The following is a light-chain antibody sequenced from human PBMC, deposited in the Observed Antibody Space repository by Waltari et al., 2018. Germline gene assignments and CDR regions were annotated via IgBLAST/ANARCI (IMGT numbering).Light chain of an antibody. CDR3: SSYTSSSTRLV. Sequence: QSALTQPASVSGSPGPSITISCTGTSSDVGGYTYASWYQHHPGKAPKLMIYEVSNRPSGVSNRFSGSKSGNTASLTISGLQAEDEADYYCSSYTSSSTRLVFGGGTKLTVL. J-gene: IGLJ3*02. CDR2: EVS. V-gene: IGLV2-14*01. CDR1: SSDVGGYTY.